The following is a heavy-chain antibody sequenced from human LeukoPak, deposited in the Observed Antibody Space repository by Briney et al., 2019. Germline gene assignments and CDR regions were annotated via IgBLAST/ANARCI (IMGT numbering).Heavy chain of an antibody. CDR2: INPSGGST. CDR1: GYTFTSYY. D-gene: IGHD3-22*01. CDR3: ARPYCYYDSSGYYSSGFDP. V-gene: IGHV1-46*01. J-gene: IGHJ5*02. Sequence: ASVKVSCKASGYTFTSYYMHWVRQAPGQGLEWMGIINPSGGSTSYAQKFQGRVTMTRDTSTSTVYMELSSLRSEDTAVYYCARPYCYYDSSGYYSSGFDPWGQGTLVTVSS.